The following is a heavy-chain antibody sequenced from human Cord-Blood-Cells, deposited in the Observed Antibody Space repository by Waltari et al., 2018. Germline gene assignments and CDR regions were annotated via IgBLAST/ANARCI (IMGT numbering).Heavy chain of an antibody. J-gene: IGHJ3*02. CDR2: IYYSGST. CDR1: GGSISGYY. V-gene: IGHV4-59*01. D-gene: IGHD6-13*01. Sequence: QVQLQESGPGLVKPSETLSLTCTVSGGSISGYYWSWIRQPPGKGLEWIGYIYYSGSTNYNPSLKSRVTISVDTSKNQFSLKLSSVTAADTAVYYCARAIAAAGAFDIWGQGTMVTVSS. CDR3: ARAIAAAGAFDI.